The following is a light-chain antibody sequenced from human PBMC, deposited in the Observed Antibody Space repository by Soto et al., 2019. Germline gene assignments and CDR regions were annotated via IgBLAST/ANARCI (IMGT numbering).Light chain of an antibody. CDR1: SSNIGSGYD. CDR3: QSYDSSLSGVV. CDR2: GNN. V-gene: IGLV1-40*01. Sequence: QSVLTQPPSVSRAPGQRVTISCTGSSSNIGSGYDVHWYRQLPGTAPKLLIYGNNFRPSGVPDRFSGSKSDTSASLAITGLQAEDEADYYCQSYDSSLSGVVFGGGTKLTVL. J-gene: IGLJ2*01.